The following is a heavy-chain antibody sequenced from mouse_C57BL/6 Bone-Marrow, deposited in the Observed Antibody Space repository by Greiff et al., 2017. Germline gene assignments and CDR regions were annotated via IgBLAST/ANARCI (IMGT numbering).Heavy chain of an antibody. V-gene: IGHV1-54*01. CDR3: AKTVCSSYDDYYAIDD. J-gene: IGHJ4*01. D-gene: IGHD2-12*01. CDR2: INPGSGGT. Sequence: VQLQQSGAELVRPGTSVKLSCKASGYAFTNYLIEWVKQRPGQGLEWIGVINPGSGGTNYNEKFKGKATLTADKSSSTAYMQLSSLTSEDSAVYFCAKTVCSSYDDYYAIDDWGLGTSVTVSS. CDR1: GYAFTNYL.